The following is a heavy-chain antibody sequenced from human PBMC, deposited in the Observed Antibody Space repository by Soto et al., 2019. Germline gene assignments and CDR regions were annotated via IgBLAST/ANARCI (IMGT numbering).Heavy chain of an antibody. CDR1: GGSLSSSSYY. CDR3: ARDSLVGATHYLDY. CDR2: IYYSGST. D-gene: IGHD1-26*01. V-gene: IGHV4-39*07. J-gene: IGHJ4*02. Sequence: SQTRPLTCTVSGGSLSSSSYYWGWIRQPPGKGLEWIGSIYYSGSTYYNPSLKSRVTISVDTSKNQFSLKMSSVTAAATAVYYCARDSLVGATHYLDYWGQGTLVAVSS.